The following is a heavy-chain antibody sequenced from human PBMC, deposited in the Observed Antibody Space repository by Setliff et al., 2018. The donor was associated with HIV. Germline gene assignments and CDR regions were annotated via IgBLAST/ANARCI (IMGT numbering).Heavy chain of an antibody. CDR2: IVPIFGTA. CDR3: ARGTDGDYYYYMDV. D-gene: IGHD3-10*01. CDR1: GGTFSSYA. Sequence: SVKVSCKASGGTFSSYAVSYLRQAPGQGLEWMGGIVPIFGTANYAQKFQGRVTITADESTSTAYMELKSLRSEDTAVYYCARGTDGDYYYYMDVWGKGTTVTVSS. V-gene: IGHV1-69*13. J-gene: IGHJ6*03.